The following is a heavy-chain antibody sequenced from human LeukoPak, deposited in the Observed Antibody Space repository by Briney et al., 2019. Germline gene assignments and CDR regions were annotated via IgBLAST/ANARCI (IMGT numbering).Heavy chain of an antibody. D-gene: IGHD4-11*01. Sequence: GGSLRLSCAASGFTFSTYNMNWVRQAPGRGLEWVSLINTDGNGRTYYADSVKGRFTISRDNSKNTVYLQMNSLRAEDTAVYYCARVPNDYYYYFDLWGRGTLVTVSS. CDR2: INTDGNGRT. V-gene: IGHV3-53*01. J-gene: IGHJ2*01. CDR3: ARVPNDYYYYFDL. CDR1: GFTFSTYN.